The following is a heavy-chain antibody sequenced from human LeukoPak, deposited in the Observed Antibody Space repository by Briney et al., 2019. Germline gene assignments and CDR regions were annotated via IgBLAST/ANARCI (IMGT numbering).Heavy chain of an antibody. J-gene: IGHJ4*02. V-gene: IGHV1-18*01. Sequence: ASVKVSCKASGYTFTSYGISWVRQAPGQGLEWMGWISAYNGNTNYAQKLQGRVTMTTDTSTSTAYMELRSLRSDDTAVYYCARDSAPAVPFLNHFDYWGQGTLVTVSS. CDR2: ISAYNGNT. CDR3: ARDSAPAVPFLNHFDY. CDR1: GYTFTSYG. D-gene: IGHD2-2*01.